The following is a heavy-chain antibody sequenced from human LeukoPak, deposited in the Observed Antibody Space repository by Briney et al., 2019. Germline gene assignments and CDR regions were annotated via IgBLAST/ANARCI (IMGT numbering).Heavy chain of an antibody. D-gene: IGHD1-26*01. J-gene: IGHJ4*02. CDR3: ARLLGTVTTFDY. CDR2: INEVGSKT. Sequence: PGGSLRVSCAASGFRFSGCSLSWVRQAPGKGLEWVATINEVGSKTYYDDSVKGRFTISGDNAKNSLYLEMSSLRAEDTAVYYCARLLGTVTTFDYWGQGTLVTVSS. V-gene: IGHV3-7*01. CDR1: GFRFSGCS.